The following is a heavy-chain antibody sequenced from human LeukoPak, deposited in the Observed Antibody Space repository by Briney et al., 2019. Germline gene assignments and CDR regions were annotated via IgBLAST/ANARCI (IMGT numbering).Heavy chain of an antibody. J-gene: IGHJ6*02. Sequence: GASVKVSCKASGYAFTSYGISWVRQAPGQGLEWMGWISAYNGNTNYEQKLQGRVTMTTDTSTSTAYMELRSLRSDDTAVYYCARGYDYGDYGDYYYGMDVWGQGTTVTVSS. V-gene: IGHV1-18*01. CDR1: GYAFTSYG. CDR3: ARGYDYGDYGDYYYGMDV. D-gene: IGHD4-17*01. CDR2: ISAYNGNT.